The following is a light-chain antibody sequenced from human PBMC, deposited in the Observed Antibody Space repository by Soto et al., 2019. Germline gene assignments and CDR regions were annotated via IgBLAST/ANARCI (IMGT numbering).Light chain of an antibody. CDR2: DAS. CDR1: QSISGW. CDR3: QQYSGYSLFT. Sequence: DIQMTQSPSTLSASVGDRVTITCRASQSISGWLAWYQQRPGKAPKLLIYDASSLESEVPSRFSGSGSGTEFTLTIGGLQPDDFATYYCQQYSGYSLFTFGPGTKVEIK. V-gene: IGKV1-5*01. J-gene: IGKJ3*01.